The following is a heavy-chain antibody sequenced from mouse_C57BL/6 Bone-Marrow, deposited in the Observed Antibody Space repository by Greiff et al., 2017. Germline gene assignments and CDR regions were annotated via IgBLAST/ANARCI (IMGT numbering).Heavy chain of an antibody. J-gene: IGHJ4*01. D-gene: IGHD2-4*01. Sequence: VQLKESGGDLVKPGGSLKLSCAASGFTFSSYGMSWVRQTPDKRLEWVATISSGGSYTYYPDSVKGRFTISRDNAKNTLYLQMSSLKSEDTAMYYCANYDSMDYWGQGTSVTVSS. V-gene: IGHV5-6*01. CDR2: ISSGGSYT. CDR3: ANYDSMDY. CDR1: GFTFSSYG.